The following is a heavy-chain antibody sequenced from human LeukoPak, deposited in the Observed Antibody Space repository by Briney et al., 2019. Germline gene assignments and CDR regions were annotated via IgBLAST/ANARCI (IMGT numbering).Heavy chain of an antibody. V-gene: IGHV3-48*03. Sequence: GSTISYADSVKGRFTIYREKAKNSLYLQMNSLRAEDTAVYYCARGDLDYYDSSGYPNWFDPWGQRTLVTVSS. CDR2: GSTI. D-gene: IGHD3-22*01. J-gene: IGHJ5*02. CDR3: ARGDLDYYDSSGYPNWFDP.